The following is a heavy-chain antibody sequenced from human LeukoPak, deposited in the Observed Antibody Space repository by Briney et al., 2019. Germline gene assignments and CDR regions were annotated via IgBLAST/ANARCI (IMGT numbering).Heavy chain of an antibody. CDR2: IYRTGST. CDR3: ARRFGELYPNYYYGMDV. J-gene: IGHJ6*02. CDR1: GGSISSSNW. V-gene: IGHV4-4*02. Sequence: SETLSLTCAVSGGSISSSNWCIWVRQPPGKGLEWIGEIYRTGSTNYNPSLKSRVTMSVDKSKNQFSLKMSSVTAADTAVYYCARRFGELYPNYYYGMDVWGQGTTVTVSS. D-gene: IGHD3-16*01.